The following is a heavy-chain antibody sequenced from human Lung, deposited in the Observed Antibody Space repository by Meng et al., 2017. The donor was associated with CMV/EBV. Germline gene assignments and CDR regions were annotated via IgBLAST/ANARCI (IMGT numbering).Heavy chain of an antibody. D-gene: IGHD6-19*01. Sequence: GGSXRLXCAASGFTFSGYAMRWVRQAPGKGLEWVAALSSDGHNKYHAESVKGRFTISRDNSKNTVYLQMNRLTTDDTAVYYCAKEGSGWYYGLDVWCQGTTVTVSS. CDR3: AKEGSGWYYGLDV. J-gene: IGHJ6*02. CDR1: GFTFSGYA. CDR2: LSSDGHNK. V-gene: IGHV3-30*04.